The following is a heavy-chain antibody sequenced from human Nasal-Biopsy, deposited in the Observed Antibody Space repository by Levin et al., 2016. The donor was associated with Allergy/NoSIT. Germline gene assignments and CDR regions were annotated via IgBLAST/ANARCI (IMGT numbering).Heavy chain of an antibody. D-gene: IGHD1-1*01. CDR1: GFTFSRFA. CDR3: ARQRSTWYNDAFDI. Sequence: GGSLRLSCAASGFTFSRFAMSWLRQTPGKGLEWVSAFSGNDDATAYADSVRGRFTISRDNSRNTLYLQMNSLRAEDTALYYCARQRSTWYNDAFDIWGQGTVVTVSS. V-gene: IGHV3-23*01. J-gene: IGHJ3*02. CDR2: FSGNDDAT.